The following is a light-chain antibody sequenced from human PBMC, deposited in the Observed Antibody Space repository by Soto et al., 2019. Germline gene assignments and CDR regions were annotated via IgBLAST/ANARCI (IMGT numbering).Light chain of an antibody. CDR3: CSYAGSSTPFV. CDR1: SSDVGSYNL. V-gene: IGLV2-23*01. Sequence: QSFLTQPASVSGSPGQSITISCTGTSSDVGSYNLVSWYQQHPGKAPKLMIYEGSKRPSGVSNRFSGSKSGNTASLTISGLQAEDEADYYCCSYAGSSTPFVFGTGTKSPS. J-gene: IGLJ1*01. CDR2: EGS.